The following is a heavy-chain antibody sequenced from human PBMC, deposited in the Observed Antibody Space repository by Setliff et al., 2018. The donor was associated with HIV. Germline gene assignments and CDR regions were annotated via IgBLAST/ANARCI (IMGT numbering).Heavy chain of an antibody. CDR3: AREIKKATILGWTYYFDY. J-gene: IGHJ4*02. V-gene: IGHV3-7*01. Sequence: GGSLRLSCVTSGFIFSDYWMSWVRQAPGKGLEWVANIRQDGGETHYVDSVKGRFTISRDDAKNTLYLQMNSLRAEDTALYYCAREIKKATILGWTYYFDYWGQGTLVTVSS. CDR2: IRQDGGET. D-gene: IGHD5-12*01. CDR1: GFIFSDYW.